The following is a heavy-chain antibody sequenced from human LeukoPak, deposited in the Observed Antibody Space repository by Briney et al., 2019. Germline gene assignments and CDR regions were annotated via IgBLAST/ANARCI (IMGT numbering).Heavy chain of an antibody. CDR3: ARDGDAFDI. CDR1: GGSISSYY. Sequence: TSETLSLTCTVSGGSISSYYWSWIRQPPGKGLEWIGYIYYSGSTNYNPSLKSRVTISVDTSKNQFSRKLSSVTAADTAVYYCARDGDAFDIWGQGTMVTVSS. CDR2: IYYSGST. J-gene: IGHJ3*02. V-gene: IGHV4-59*01.